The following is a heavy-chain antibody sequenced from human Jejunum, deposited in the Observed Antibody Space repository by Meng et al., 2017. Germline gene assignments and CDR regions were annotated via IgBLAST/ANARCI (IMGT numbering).Heavy chain of an antibody. D-gene: IGHD3-22*01. J-gene: IGHJ4*02. V-gene: IGHV4-4*02. Sequence: QLQLTESGPGLVKPSGTLSLTCTVSGDSITTNTYWSWVRQSPEKGLEWIGQIDHRGSPYYNPSLKSRVTMSVDKSKSQVSLQLTSVTAADTAVYYCAKHGGYYQHYWGQGTLVTVSS. CDR1: GDSITTNTY. CDR3: AKHGGYYQHY. CDR2: IDHRGSP.